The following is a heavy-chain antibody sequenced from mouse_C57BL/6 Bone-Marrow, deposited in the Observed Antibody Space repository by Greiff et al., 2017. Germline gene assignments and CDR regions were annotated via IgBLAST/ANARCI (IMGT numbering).Heavy chain of an antibody. D-gene: IGHD1-1*01. CDR2: IRSKSNNYAT. Sequence: EVKVVESGGGLVQPKGSLKLSCAASGFSFNTYAMNWVRQAPGKGLEWVARIRSKSNNYATYYADSVKDRFTISRDDSESMLYLQMNNLKTEDTAMYYCVRHEGVTTVVDAMDYWGQGTSVTVSS. V-gene: IGHV10-1*01. CDR1: GFSFNTYA. CDR3: VRHEGVTTVVDAMDY. J-gene: IGHJ4*01.